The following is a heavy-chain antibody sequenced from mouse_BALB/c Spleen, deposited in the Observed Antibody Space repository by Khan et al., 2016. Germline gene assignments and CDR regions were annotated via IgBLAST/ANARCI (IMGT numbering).Heavy chain of an antibody. Sequence: QIQLVQSGPELKKPGETVKISCKASGYTFTNYGMNWVKQAPGKGLKWMGWINTNTGEPTYAEEFKGRFAFSLETSASTAYLQINNLKNEDTATYCCAEDYYSSNGFAYWGQGTLVTVSA. J-gene: IGHJ3*01. D-gene: IGHD1-1*01. V-gene: IGHV9-3*02. CDR2: INTNTGEP. CDR1: GYTFTNYG. CDR3: AEDYYSSNGFAY.